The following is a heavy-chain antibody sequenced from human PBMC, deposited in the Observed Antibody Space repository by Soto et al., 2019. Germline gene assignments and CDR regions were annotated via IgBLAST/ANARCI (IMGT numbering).Heavy chain of an antibody. J-gene: IGHJ5*02. CDR2: ISSSSSTI. D-gene: IGHD2-15*01. Sequence: EVQLVESGGGLVQPGGSLGLSFAAPGFTFSSNSMNWVRQAPGRGLEWVSYISSSSSTIYYADSVKGRFTISRDNAKNSLYLQMNSLRDEDTAVYYCAREGGRLNWFDPWGQGTLVTVSS. CDR3: AREGGRLNWFDP. V-gene: IGHV3-48*02. CDR1: GFTFSSNS.